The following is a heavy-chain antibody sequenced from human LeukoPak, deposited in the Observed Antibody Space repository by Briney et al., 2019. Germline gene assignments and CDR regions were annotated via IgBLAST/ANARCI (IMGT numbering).Heavy chain of an antibody. CDR2: FDPEDGET. Sequence: ASVKVSCKVSGYTLTELSMHWVRQAPGKGLELMGGFDPEDGETIYAQKFQGRVTMTEDTSTDTAYMELSSLRSEDTAVYYCATAPYCTNGVCYLGPDYWGKGTLVTVSS. CDR1: GYTLTELS. J-gene: IGHJ4*02. CDR3: ATAPYCTNGVCYLGPDY. D-gene: IGHD2-8*01. V-gene: IGHV1-24*01.